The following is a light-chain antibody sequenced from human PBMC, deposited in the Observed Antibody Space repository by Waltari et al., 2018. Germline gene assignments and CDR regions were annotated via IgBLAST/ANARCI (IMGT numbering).Light chain of an antibody. Sequence: DIQMTQSPSTLSASVGDRVTITCRASQSISSWLAWYQQKPGKAPKLLIYKASSLESGVPSRFSGSGSGTEFTLTISGLQPDDFATYYCQQYNSYSVFTFGPGTKVDIK. V-gene: IGKV1-5*03. J-gene: IGKJ3*01. CDR3: QQYNSYSVFT. CDR2: KAS. CDR1: QSISSW.